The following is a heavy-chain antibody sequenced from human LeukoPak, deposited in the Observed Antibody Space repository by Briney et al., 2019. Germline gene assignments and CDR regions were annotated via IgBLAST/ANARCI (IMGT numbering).Heavy chain of an antibody. CDR1: GYTFTSYG. Sequence: ASVKVSCKASGYTFTSYGISWVRQAPGQGLEWMGWISTYSGNTNYAQKLQGRVTLTTDTSTSTAYMELRSLRSDDTAVYYCARDLVSIAAFPDSWGQGTLVTVSS. CDR3: ARDLVSIAAFPDS. D-gene: IGHD6-6*01. CDR2: ISTYSGNT. J-gene: IGHJ5*01. V-gene: IGHV1-18*01.